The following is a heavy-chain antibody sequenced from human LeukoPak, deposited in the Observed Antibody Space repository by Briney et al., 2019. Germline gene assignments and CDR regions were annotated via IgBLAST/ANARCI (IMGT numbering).Heavy chain of an antibody. Sequence: ASVKVSCKASGGTFSSYAISWVRQAPGQGLEWMGRIIPILGIANYAQKFQGRVTITADKSTRTAYMELSSLRSEDTAVYYCARGTGTRAYYYYYYMDVWGKGTTVTVSS. J-gene: IGHJ6*03. V-gene: IGHV1-69*04. D-gene: IGHD1-7*01. CDR3: ARGTGTRAYYYYYYMDV. CDR2: IIPILGIA. CDR1: GGTFSSYA.